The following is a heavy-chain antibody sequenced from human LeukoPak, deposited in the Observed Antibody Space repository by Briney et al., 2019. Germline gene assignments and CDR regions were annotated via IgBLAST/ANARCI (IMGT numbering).Heavy chain of an antibody. CDR1: GFTFSDYA. CDR2: ISKDGSDK. D-gene: IGHD1-7*01. J-gene: IGHJ4*02. Sequence: GGSLRLSCAASGFTFSDYAMHWVRQAPGKGLEWVAVISKDGSDKYYPGSVRGRFTISRDNSKNTIYLQMDSLRAEDTAIYYCARGYWWNYDYWGQGTLVTVSS. V-gene: IGHV3-30-3*01. CDR3: ARGYWWNYDY.